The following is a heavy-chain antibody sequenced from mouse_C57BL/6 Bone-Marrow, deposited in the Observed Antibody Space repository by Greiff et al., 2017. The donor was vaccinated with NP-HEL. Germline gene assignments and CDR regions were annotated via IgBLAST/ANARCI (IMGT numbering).Heavy chain of an antibody. CDR1: VYTFTSYW. Sequence: VQLQQSGAELVKPGASVKMSCKASVYTFTSYWITWVKQRPGQGLEWIGDIYPGSGSTNYNEKFKSKATLTVDTSSSTAYMQLSSLTSEDSAVYYCARGGSYFDYWGQGTTLTVSS. J-gene: IGHJ2*01. CDR2: IYPGSGST. V-gene: IGHV1-55*01. CDR3: ARGGSYFDY. D-gene: IGHD3-1*01.